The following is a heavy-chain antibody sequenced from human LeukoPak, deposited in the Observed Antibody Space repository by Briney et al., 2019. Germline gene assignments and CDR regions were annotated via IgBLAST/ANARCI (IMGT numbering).Heavy chain of an antibody. CDR2: ISESGGGSYSGGGT. CDR1: GFTFSSYA. D-gene: IGHD2-15*01. J-gene: IGHJ4*02. CDR3: AKEGGVVAATLYFDY. V-gene: IGHV3-23*01. Sequence: GGSLRLSCAASGFTFSSYAMTWVRQAPGKGLEWVSTISESGGGSYSGGGTYYRDSVKGRFIISRDNSKNTLYLQMNSLRAEDTAVYYCAKEGGVVAATLYFDYWGQGTLVTVSS.